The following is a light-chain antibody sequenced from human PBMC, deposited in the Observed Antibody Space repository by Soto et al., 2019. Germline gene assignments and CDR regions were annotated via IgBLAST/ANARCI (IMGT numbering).Light chain of an antibody. CDR3: QQYRSWPRT. CDR2: GAS. Sequence: EIVLTQSTSTLSASAGERVILSCRASQSVDISLAWYQQKPGQSPRLLIYGASTRATDMPGTFSGRVYGTEFNLTITSLRPEDFGVYDCQQYRSWPRTFGQGTKVDIK. J-gene: IGKJ1*01. CDR1: QSVDIS. V-gene: IGKV3-15*01.